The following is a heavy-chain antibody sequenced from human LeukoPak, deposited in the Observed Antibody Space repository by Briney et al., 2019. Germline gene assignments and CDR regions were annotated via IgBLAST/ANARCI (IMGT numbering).Heavy chain of an antibody. CDR3: ARVISWRGYYYMDV. CDR1: GFTFSSYS. CDR2: ISSSSSYI. Sequence: PGGSLRLSCAAPGFTFSSYSMNWVRQAPGKGLEWVSSISSSSSYIYYADSVKGRFTISRDNAKNSLYLQMNSLRAEDTAVYYCARVISWRGYYYMDVWGKGTTVTVSS. D-gene: IGHD1-26*01. V-gene: IGHV3-21*01. J-gene: IGHJ6*03.